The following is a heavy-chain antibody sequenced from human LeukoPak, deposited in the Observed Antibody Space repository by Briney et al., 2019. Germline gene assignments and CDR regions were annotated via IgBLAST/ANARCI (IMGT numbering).Heavy chain of an antibody. V-gene: IGHV1-69*01. Sequence: ASVNVSCKASGGTFSSYAISWVRQAPGQGLEWMGGIIPIFGTANYAQKFQGRVTITADESTSTAYMELSSLRSEDTAVYYCARVTIAAAGFDPWGQGTLVTVSS. CDR3: ARVTIAAAGFDP. D-gene: IGHD6-13*01. CDR2: IIPIFGTA. J-gene: IGHJ5*02. CDR1: GGTFSSYA.